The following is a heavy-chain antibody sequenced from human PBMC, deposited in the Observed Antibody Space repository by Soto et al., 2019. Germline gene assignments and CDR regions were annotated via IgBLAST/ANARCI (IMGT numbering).Heavy chain of an antibody. CDR3: ARERTGTTSMDV. CDR2: MNPNSGNT. J-gene: IGHJ6*02. CDR1: GYTFTSYD. Sequence: QVQLVQSGAEVKKPGASVKVSCKASGYTFTSYDINWVGQATGQGLEWMGWMNPNSGNTGYAQKFRGRLTMTRNTSISTAYMELSSLRSEDTAVYYCARERTGTTSMDVWGQGTTVTVSS. D-gene: IGHD1-1*01. V-gene: IGHV1-8*01.